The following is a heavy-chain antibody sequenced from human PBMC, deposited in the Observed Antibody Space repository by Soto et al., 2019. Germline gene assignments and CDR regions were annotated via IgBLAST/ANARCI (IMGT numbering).Heavy chain of an antibody. CDR2: VYYSGNS. V-gene: IGHV4-31*03. D-gene: IGHD1-7*01. Sequence: SETLSLTCTVSGASVSSSTGYYWTWIRQLPGKGLEWVGYVYYSGNSYSNPSLRSGVTISVDTSKDDFSLGLTSVTDADTALYYCAREHRTKGVIDSWGQVPLSAVSS. J-gene: IGHJ4*02. CDR3: AREHRTKGVIDS. CDR1: GASVSSSTGYY.